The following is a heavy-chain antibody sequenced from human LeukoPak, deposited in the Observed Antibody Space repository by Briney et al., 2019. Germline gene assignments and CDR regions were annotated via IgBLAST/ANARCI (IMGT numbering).Heavy chain of an antibody. CDR1: GYSISSGYY. D-gene: IGHD6-13*01. J-gene: IGHJ4*02. CDR2: IYHSGST. Sequence: PSETLSLTCTVSGYSISSGYYWGWIRQPPGKGLEWIGSIYHSGSTYYNPSLKSRVTISVDTSKNQFPLKLSSVTAADTAVYYCARDVIAAAAATDYWGQGTLVTVSS. V-gene: IGHV4-38-2*02. CDR3: ARDVIAAAAATDY.